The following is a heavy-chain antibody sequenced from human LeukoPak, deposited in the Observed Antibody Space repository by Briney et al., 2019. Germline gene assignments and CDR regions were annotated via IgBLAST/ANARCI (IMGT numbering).Heavy chain of an antibody. Sequence: SETLSLTCTVSGGFISSSSYYWGWIRQPPWKGLEWIGSIYYSGDNSGDTYYNPSLKSRVTISVDTSKNQFSLKLSSVTAADTAVYFCARLRGYTDGPPGYWGQGALVTVSS. V-gene: IGHV4-39*01. CDR1: GGFISSSSYY. D-gene: IGHD5-18*01. J-gene: IGHJ4*02. CDR2: IYYSGDNSGDT. CDR3: ARLRGYTDGPPGY.